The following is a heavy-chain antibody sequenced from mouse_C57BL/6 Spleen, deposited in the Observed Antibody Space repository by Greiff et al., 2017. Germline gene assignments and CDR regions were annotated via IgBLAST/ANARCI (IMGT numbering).Heavy chain of an antibody. J-gene: IGHJ2*01. CDR1: GYSFTSYY. CDR2: IYPGSGNT. V-gene: IGHV1-66*01. CDR3: ARNRSPFDY. Sequence: VVESGPELVKPGASVKISCKASGYSFTSYYIHWVKQRPGQGLEWIGWIYPGSGNTKYNEKFKGKATLTADTSSSTAYMQLSSLTSEDSAVYYCARNRSPFDYWGQGTTLTVSS.